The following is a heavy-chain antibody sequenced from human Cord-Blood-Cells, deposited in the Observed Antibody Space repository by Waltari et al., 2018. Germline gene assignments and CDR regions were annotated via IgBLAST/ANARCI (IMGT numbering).Heavy chain of an antibody. J-gene: IGHJ6*03. CDR2: MNPNSGNT. CDR3: ARSFSSTSYYYYYMDV. D-gene: IGHD2-2*01. V-gene: IGHV1-8*03. CDR1: GETCTSYE. Sequence: QVQLVQSGAEVKKTGASEKVSCKASGETCTSYEMNWVRQAPAQGIEWMGLMNPNSGNTGYAQKFQGRVTITRNTSISTAYMELSSLRSEDTAVYYCARSFSSTSYYYYYMDVWGKGTTVTVSS.